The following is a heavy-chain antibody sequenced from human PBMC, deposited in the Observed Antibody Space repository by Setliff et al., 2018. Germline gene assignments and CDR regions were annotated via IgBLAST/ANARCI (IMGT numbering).Heavy chain of an antibody. Sequence: GGSLRLSCAASGSTFSNVWMTWVRQAPGKGLEWVSIISGDGGFRDYGDSVKDRFIISRDNPRSTVYLQMNRLRVEDTAVYYCARDVQGGGHPENWGQGTLVTVSS. J-gene: IGHJ4*02. CDR2: ISGDGGFR. D-gene: IGHD2-15*01. CDR3: ARDVQGGGHPEN. V-gene: IGHV3-21*04. CDR1: GSTFSNVW.